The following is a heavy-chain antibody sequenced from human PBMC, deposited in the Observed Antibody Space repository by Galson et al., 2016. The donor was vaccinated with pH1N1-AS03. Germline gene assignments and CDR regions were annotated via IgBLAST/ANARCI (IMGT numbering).Heavy chain of an antibody. CDR3: ASDGPPQGILVAVSFLF. CDR1: GFPFSGYS. J-gene: IGHJ4*02. V-gene: IGHV3-21*01. D-gene: IGHD6-19*01. Sequence: SLRLSCAASGFPFSGYSMNWVRQAPGKGLEWVSFISTSSSSIYYADSVKGRFTISRDNAQNLLYLQMNSLRDEDTAVYYCASDGPPQGILVAVSFLFWGQGTLVTVSS. CDR2: ISTSSSSI.